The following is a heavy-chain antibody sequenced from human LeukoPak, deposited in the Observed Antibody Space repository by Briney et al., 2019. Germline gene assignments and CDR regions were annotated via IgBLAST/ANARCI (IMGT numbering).Heavy chain of an antibody. Sequence: GGSLRLSCAVCGITLSNYGMSWVRQAPGKGLEWVAGISDSGGRTNYADSVKGRFTISRDNPKNTLYLQMNSLRAEDTAVYFCAKRGVVIRVILVGFHKEAYYFDSWGQGALVTVSS. CDR2: ISDSGGRT. D-gene: IGHD3-22*01. CDR3: AKRGVVIRVILVGFHKEAYYFDS. V-gene: IGHV3-23*01. J-gene: IGHJ4*02. CDR1: GITLSNYG.